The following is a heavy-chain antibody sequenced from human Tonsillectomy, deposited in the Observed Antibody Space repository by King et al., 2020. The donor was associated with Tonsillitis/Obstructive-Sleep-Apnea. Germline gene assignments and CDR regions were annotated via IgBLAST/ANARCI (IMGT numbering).Heavy chain of an antibody. CDR2: IWYDGSNK. Sequence: VRLVESGGGVVQPGRSLRLSCAASGFTFSSYGMHWVRQAPGKGLEWVAVIWYDGSNKYYADSVKGRFTISRDNSKNTLYLQMNSLRAEDTAVYYCARPLTPLYSSSWYGMDVWGQGTTVTVSS. CDR3: ARPLTPLYSSSWYGMDV. J-gene: IGHJ6*02. CDR1: GFTFSSYG. V-gene: IGHV3-33*01. D-gene: IGHD6-13*01.